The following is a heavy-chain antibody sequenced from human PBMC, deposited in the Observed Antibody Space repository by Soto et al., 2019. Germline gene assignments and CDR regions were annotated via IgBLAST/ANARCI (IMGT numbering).Heavy chain of an antibody. CDR3: AREQVVAAIRYYYYGMDV. Sequence: ASVKVSCKASGYTFTSYGISWVRQAPGQGLEWMGWISAYNGNTNYAQKLQGRVTMTTDTSTSTAYMELRSLRSDDTAVYYCAREQVVAAIRYYYYGMDVWGQGTTVTVSS. J-gene: IGHJ6*02. CDR2: ISAYNGNT. CDR1: GYTFTSYG. V-gene: IGHV1-18*04. D-gene: IGHD2-15*01.